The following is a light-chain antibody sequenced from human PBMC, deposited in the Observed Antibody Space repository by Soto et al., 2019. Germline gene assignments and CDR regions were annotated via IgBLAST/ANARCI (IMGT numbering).Light chain of an antibody. V-gene: IGKV3D-15*01. J-gene: IGKJ5*01. CDR3: QQYNNWPPIT. CDR2: GAS. Sequence: EIVMTQSPATLSVSPGERATLSCRASQSVSSNLAWYQQKPGQAPRLLVYGASTRATGIPARFSGSGSGTEFTLSISSLQTEDFAVYYCQQYNNWPPITFGQGTRLEIK. CDR1: QSVSSN.